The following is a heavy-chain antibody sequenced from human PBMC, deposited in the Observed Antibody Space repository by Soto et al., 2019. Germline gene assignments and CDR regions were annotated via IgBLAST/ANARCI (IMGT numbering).Heavy chain of an antibody. D-gene: IGHD1-1*01. J-gene: IGHJ6*02. CDR2: IYYRGST. CDR1: GGSISSGGYY. CDR3: ARTTGPRSTYYYYGMDV. V-gene: IGHV4-31*03. Sequence: QVQLQESGPGLVKPSQTLSLTCTVSGGSISSGGYYWSWIRQHPGKGLEWIGYIYYRGSTYYNPSLKMRVTISVDTSKNPFSLKLSSVTAADTAVYYCARTTGPRSTYYYYGMDVWGQGTTVTVSS.